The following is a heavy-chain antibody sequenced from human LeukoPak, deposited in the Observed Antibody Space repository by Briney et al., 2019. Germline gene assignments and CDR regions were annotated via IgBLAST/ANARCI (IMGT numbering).Heavy chain of an antibody. CDR1: GGSISSGDYY. D-gene: IGHD6-19*01. CDR3: ARGGSSGWSYYFDY. V-gene: IGHV4-30-4*08. CDR2: IYCSGST. Sequence: SETLSLTCTVSGGSISSGDYYWSWIRQPPGKGLEWIVYIYCSGSTSYNPSLKSRVTISVDTSKNEFSLKLSSVTAADTDVYYCARGGSSGWSYYFDYWGQGTLVTVSS. J-gene: IGHJ4*02.